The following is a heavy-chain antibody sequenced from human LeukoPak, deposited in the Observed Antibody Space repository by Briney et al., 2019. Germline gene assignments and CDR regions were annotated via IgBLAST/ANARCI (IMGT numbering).Heavy chain of an antibody. CDR1: GFTFSTYG. Sequence: GGSLRLSCAASGFTFSTYGMHWVRQAPGKGLEWVAVISYDGRNKYYADSVKGRFTISRDNSKNTLYLQMNSLRAEDTAVYYCARGLHYYDSSGYYYYFDYWGQGTLVTVSS. V-gene: IGHV3-30*03. CDR2: ISYDGRNK. D-gene: IGHD3-22*01. CDR3: ARGLHYYDSSGYYYYFDY. J-gene: IGHJ4*02.